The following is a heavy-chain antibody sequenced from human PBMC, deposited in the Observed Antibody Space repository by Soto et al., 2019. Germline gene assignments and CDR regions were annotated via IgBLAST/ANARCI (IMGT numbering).Heavy chain of an antibody. J-gene: IGHJ6*02. CDR2: ISYDGSNK. CDR1: VFTFSSYG. D-gene: IGHD2-15*01. V-gene: IGHV3-30*18. Sequence: GXSLRLTCSASVFTFSSYGMHWVRQAPGKGLEWVAVISYDGSNKYYADSVKGRFTISRDNSKNTLYLQMNSLRAEDTAVYYCAKGYGRVVMGGYGMDVWGQGTTVTASS. CDR3: AKGYGRVVMGGYGMDV.